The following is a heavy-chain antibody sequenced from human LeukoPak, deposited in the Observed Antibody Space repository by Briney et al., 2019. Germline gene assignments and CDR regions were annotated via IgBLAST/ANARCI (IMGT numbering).Heavy chain of an antibody. J-gene: IGHJ4*02. V-gene: IGHV3-66*01. CDR3: ARAPRIAAADLYYFDN. CDR2: IYSGGST. CDR1: GFTVSSNY. Sequence: GGSLRLSCAVSGFTVSSNYMSWVRQAPGKGLEWFSDIYSGGSTYYADSVKGRSSISRDKSKNTLYLQMNSLRVEDTAVYYCARAPRIAAADLYYFDNWGQGTLVTVSS. D-gene: IGHD6-25*01.